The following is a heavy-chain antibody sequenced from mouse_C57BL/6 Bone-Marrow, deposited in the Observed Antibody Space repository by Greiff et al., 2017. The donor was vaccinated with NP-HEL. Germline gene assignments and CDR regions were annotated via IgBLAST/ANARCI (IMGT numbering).Heavy chain of an antibody. CDR1: GFTFSDFY. CDR2: SRNKANDYTT. CDR3: ARDGGITTVDY. J-gene: IGHJ2*01. D-gene: IGHD1-1*01. V-gene: IGHV7-1*01. Sequence: EVKLVESGGGLVQSGRSLRLSCATSGFTFSDFYMEWVRQAPGKGLEWIAASRNKANDYTTEYSASVKGRFIVSRDTSQSILYLQMNALRAEDTAIYYCARDGGITTVDYWGQGTTLTVSS.